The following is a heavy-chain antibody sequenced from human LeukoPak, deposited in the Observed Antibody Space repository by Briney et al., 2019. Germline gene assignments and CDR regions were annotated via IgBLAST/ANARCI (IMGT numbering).Heavy chain of an antibody. CDR2: ISGSGGST. V-gene: IGHV3-23*01. J-gene: IGHJ6*03. D-gene: IGHD2-15*01. CDR3: ARDFPRWYYYYMDV. Sequence: GGSLRLSCAASGITFSSYAMSWVRQAPGKGLEWVSAISGSGGSTYYADSVKGRFTISRDNSKNTLYLQMNSLRAEDTAVYYCARDFPRWYYYYMDVWGKGTTATVSS. CDR1: GITFSSYA.